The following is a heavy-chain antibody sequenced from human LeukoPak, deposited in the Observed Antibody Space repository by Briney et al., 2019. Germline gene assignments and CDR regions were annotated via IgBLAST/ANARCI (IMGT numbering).Heavy chain of an antibody. V-gene: IGHV4-31*03. CDR1: GGSISSGGYY. Sequence: SQTLSLTCTVSGGSISSGGYYWKWIRQHPGKGLEWIGYISYSGSTHYHPSLKSRLTISVDTSKNQFSLKLSSVTAADTAVYYCARGSLDFDYWGQGTLVTVSS. J-gene: IGHJ4*02. CDR2: ISYSGST. CDR3: ARGSLDFDY.